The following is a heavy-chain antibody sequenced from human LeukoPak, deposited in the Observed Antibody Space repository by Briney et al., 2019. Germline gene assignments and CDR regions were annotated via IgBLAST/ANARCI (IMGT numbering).Heavy chain of an antibody. J-gene: IGHJ4*02. V-gene: IGHV3-48*01. CDR3: ARVVYDFWSAYDY. Sequence: GGSLRLSCAASGFTFSIYGMNWVRQAPGKGLEWVSYISSSSSSIYYADSVKGRFTISRDNAKSSLYLQMNSLRAEDTALYYCARVVYDFWSAYDYWGQGTLVTVSS. CDR2: ISSSSSSI. D-gene: IGHD3-3*01. CDR1: GFTFSIYG.